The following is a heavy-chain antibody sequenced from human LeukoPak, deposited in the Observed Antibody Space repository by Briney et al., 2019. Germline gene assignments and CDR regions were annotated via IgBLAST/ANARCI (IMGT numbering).Heavy chain of an antibody. D-gene: IGHD3-22*01. CDR2: ISAYNGNT. CDR3: ARKYYDSSGYYWRAFDI. V-gene: IGHV1-18*01. J-gene: IGHJ3*02. CDR1: GYTFTSYG. Sequence: GASVKVSCKASGYTFTSYGISWVRQAPGQGLEWMGWISAYNGNTDYAQKLQGRVTMTTDTSTSTAYMGLRSLRSGDTAVYYCARKYYDSSGYYWRAFDIWGQGTMVTVSS.